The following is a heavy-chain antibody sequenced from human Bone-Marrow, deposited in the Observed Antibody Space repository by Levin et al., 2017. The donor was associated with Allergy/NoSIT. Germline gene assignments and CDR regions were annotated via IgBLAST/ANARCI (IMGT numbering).Heavy chain of an antibody. D-gene: IGHD1-26*01. V-gene: IGHV3-74*01. Sequence: SCAASGFTFSSYWMHWVRQAPGKGLVWVSRINPDGSSISYADSVKGRFTVSRDNAKNTLYLQMNSLRGEDTAVYYCARDLVLVGAITSYWGQGTLVTVSS. J-gene: IGHJ4*02. CDR2: INPDGSSI. CDR1: GFTFSSYW. CDR3: ARDLVLVGAITSY.